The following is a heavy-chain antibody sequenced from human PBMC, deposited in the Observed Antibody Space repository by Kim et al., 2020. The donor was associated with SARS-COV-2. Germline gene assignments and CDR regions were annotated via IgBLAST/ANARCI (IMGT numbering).Heavy chain of an antibody. D-gene: IGHD2-2*01. CDR1: GYTFNSYG. CDR3: VRDDGGRDSCNSTSCLNWFDP. Sequence: ASVKVSCKASGYTFNSYGISWVRQAPGQGLEWMAWISVYYGHTRYAEKFQGRVTLTTDISTSTAYMDLRSLRSDDTAVYYCVRDDGGRDSCNSTSCLNWFDPWGQGTLVTVSS. CDR2: ISVYYGHT. J-gene: IGHJ5*02. V-gene: IGHV1-18*04.